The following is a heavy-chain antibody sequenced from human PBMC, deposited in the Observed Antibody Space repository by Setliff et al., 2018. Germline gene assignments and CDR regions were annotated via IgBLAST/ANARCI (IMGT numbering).Heavy chain of an antibody. CDR3: ARHNVGATYFNY. D-gene: IGHD1-26*01. CDR2: IYDTGST. CDR1: GASINNSLNY. J-gene: IGHJ4*02. V-gene: IGHV4-39*01. Sequence: SETLSLTCTVSGASINNSLNYWAWIRQPPGQGLEWIGLIYDTGSTYYNPSLKSRVTISADASKNQFSLKLNSVTAADTAVYYCARHNVGATYFNYWGQGTLVTVSS.